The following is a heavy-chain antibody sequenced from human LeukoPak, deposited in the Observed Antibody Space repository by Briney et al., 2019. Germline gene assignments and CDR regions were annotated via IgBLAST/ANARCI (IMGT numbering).Heavy chain of an antibody. CDR2: ISWNSGSI. J-gene: IGHJ4*02. CDR3: GKSGSYSYCFDY. CDR1: GFTFDDYA. D-gene: IGHD1-26*01. V-gene: IGHV3-9*01. Sequence: GGSLRLSCAASGFTFDDYAMHWVRQAPGKGLEWVSGISWNSGSIGYADSVKGRFTISRDNAKNSLYLQMNSLRAEDTALYYCGKSGSYSYCFDYWGQGTLVTVSS.